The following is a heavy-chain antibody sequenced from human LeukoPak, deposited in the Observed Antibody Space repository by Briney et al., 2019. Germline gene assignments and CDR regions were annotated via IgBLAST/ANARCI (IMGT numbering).Heavy chain of an antibody. CDR1: GGSISSYY. CDR3: ARYPRLYYYDSSGYWGYFDY. CDR2: IYYSGTT. D-gene: IGHD3-22*01. Sequence: SETLSLTCTVSGGSISSYYWSWIRQPPGKGLEWIGYIYYSGTTNYNPSLKSRVTISVDTSKNQFSLKLSSVTAADTAVYYCARYPRLYYYDSSGYWGYFDYWGQGTLVTVSS. V-gene: IGHV4-59*12. J-gene: IGHJ4*02.